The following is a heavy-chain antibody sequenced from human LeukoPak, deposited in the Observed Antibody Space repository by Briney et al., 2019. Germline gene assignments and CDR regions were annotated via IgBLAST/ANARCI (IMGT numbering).Heavy chain of an antibody. CDR2: INPNSGGT. J-gene: IGHJ4*02. Sequence: ASVKVSCKASGGTFSSYAISWVRQAPGQGLEWMGWINPNSGGTNYAQKFQGRVTMTRDTSISTAYMELSRLRSDDTAVYYCARQASGSYPSFDYWGQGTLVTVSS. CDR1: GGTFSSYA. D-gene: IGHD1-26*01. V-gene: IGHV1-2*02. CDR3: ARQASGSYPSFDY.